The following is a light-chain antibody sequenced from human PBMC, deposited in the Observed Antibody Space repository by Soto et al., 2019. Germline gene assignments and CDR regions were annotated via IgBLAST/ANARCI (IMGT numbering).Light chain of an antibody. CDR1: SPNIGNNY. CDR2: DNN. J-gene: IGLJ2*01. CDR3: GTWDSSLSAGV. Sequence: QSVLTQPPSVSAAPGQRVTISCSGSSPNIGNNYVSWYQQLPGTAPKLLLYDNNKRPSGIPDRFSGSKSGTSATLGITGLQTGDEADYYCGTWDSSLSAGVFGGGTKLTVL. V-gene: IGLV1-51*01.